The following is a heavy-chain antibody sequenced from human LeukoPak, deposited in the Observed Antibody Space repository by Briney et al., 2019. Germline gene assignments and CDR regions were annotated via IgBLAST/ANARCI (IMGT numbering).Heavy chain of an antibody. CDR1: GLTVSGNY. V-gene: IGHV3-66*03. CDR3: AKIFGQAAAVDY. CDR2: IYTSGGT. Sequence: PGGSLRLSCAASGLTVSGNYMSWVRQAPGKGLEWVSVIYTSGGTSYADSVKGRFTISRDNSKNTLYLQMNSLRAEDTAVYYCAKIFGQAAAVDYWGQGTLVTVSS. D-gene: IGHD6-13*01. J-gene: IGHJ4*02.